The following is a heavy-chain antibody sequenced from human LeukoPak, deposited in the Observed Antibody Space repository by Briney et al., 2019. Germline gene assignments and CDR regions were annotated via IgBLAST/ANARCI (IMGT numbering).Heavy chain of an antibody. J-gene: IGHJ4*02. CDR1: GGSISSYY. CDR2: IYYSGST. CDR3: AGSYGPYYFDY. V-gene: IGHV4-59*01. D-gene: IGHD3-10*01. Sequence: PSETLSLTCTVSGGSISSYYWSWIRQPPGKGLEWIGYIYYSGSTNYNPSLKSRVTISVDTSKNQFSLKLSSVTAADTAVYHCAGSYGPYYFDYWGQGTLVTVSS.